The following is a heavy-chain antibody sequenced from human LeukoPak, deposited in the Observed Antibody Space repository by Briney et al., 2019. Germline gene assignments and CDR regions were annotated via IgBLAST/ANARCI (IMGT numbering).Heavy chain of an antibody. CDR2: ISSSSSYI. D-gene: IGHD3-10*01. J-gene: IGHJ4*02. V-gene: IGHV3-21*01. Sequence: GGSLRLSCAASGFTFSSYSMNWVRQAPGKGLEWVSSISSSSSYIYYADSVKGRFTISRDNAKNSLYLQMNSLRAEDTAVYYCARDLWFGELSSFNFDYWGQGTLVTVSS. CDR3: ARDLWFGELSSFNFDY. CDR1: GFTFSSYS.